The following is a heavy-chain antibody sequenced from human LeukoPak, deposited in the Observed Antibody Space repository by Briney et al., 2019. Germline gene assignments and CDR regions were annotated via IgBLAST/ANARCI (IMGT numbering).Heavy chain of an antibody. J-gene: IGHJ4*02. Sequence: SETLSLTCTVSGYSISSGYYWGWIRQPPGKGLEWIGSVDHSGNSNYNPSLKSRVTISIDTSKNQFSLKLSSVTAADTAVYYCAREGIVVVPAAAYYFDYWGQGTLVTVSS. CDR3: AREGIVVVPAAAYYFDY. V-gene: IGHV4-38-2*02. CDR1: GYSISSGYY. D-gene: IGHD2-2*01. CDR2: VDHSGNS.